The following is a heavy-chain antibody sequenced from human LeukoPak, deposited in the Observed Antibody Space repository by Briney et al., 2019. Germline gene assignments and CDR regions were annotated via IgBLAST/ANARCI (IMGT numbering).Heavy chain of an antibody. D-gene: IGHD6-19*01. CDR2: IPFDGSDE. J-gene: IGHJ4*02. CDR3: AKETSGWYYFDY. Sequence: QTGGSLRLSYEVSGFRLTTYGTHWVRQAPGKGLEWVAYIPFDGSDEYYVDSVKGRFSISRDNSKNTLYLQMDSLRTEDTAVYYCAKETSGWYYFDYWGQGTLVTVSS. CDR1: GFRLTTYG. V-gene: IGHV3-30*02.